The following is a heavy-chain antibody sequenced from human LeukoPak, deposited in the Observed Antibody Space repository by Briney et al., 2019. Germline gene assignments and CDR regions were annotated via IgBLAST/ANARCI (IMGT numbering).Heavy chain of an antibody. V-gene: IGHV4-39*07. D-gene: IGHD6-25*01. CDR3: ARETKQKKSGGFYYYYYMDV. Sequence: SETLSLTCTVSGGSIGSSSYYWGWIRQPPGKGLEWIGSIYYSGSTYYDPSLKSRVTMSVDTSKNQFSLKLSSVTAADTAVYYCARETKQKKSGGFYYYYYMDVWGKGTTVTVSS. CDR2: IYYSGST. CDR1: GGSIGSSSYY. J-gene: IGHJ6*03.